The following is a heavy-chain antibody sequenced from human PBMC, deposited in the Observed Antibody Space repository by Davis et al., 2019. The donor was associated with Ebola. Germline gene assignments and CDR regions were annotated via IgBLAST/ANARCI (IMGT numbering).Heavy chain of an antibody. D-gene: IGHD1-1*01. CDR3: ARAQFPTTSDH. J-gene: IGHJ4*02. CDR1: GFTFSTYS. Sequence: GESLKISCAASGFTFSTYSMSWVRQAPGKGLVWVSRTNNDGTSTSYADSVKGRFTISRDNAKNTLYLQMNSLRAEDTAVYYCARAQFPTTSDHWGQGTLVTVSS. V-gene: IGHV3-74*01. CDR2: TNNDGTST.